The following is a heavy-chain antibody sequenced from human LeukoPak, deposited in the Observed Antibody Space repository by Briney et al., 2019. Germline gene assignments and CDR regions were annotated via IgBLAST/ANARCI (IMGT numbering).Heavy chain of an antibody. V-gene: IGHV4-31*03. CDR1: GGSISSGGYY. J-gene: IGHJ4*02. D-gene: IGHD3-22*01. Sequence: SETLSLTCTVSGGSISSGGYYWSWIRQHPGKGLEWIGYIYYSGSTYYNPSPKSRVTISVDTSKNQFSLKLSSVTAADTAVYYCARGDYYDSSGYYHTGPYFDYWGQGTLVTVSS. CDR2: IYYSGST. CDR3: ARGDYYDSSGYYHTGPYFDY.